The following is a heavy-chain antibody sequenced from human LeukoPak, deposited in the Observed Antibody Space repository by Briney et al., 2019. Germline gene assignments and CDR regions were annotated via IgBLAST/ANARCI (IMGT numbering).Heavy chain of an antibody. Sequence: EASVKVSCKASGYTFTSYGISWVRQAPGQGLEWMGWISAYNGNTNYAQKLQGRVTMTTDTSTSTAYMELRSLRSDDTAVYYCARDLQMGYRSNYFDYWGQGTLVTVSS. CDR1: GYTFTSYG. CDR2: ISAYNGNT. D-gene: IGHD3-16*02. V-gene: IGHV1-18*01. J-gene: IGHJ4*02. CDR3: ARDLQMGYRSNYFDY.